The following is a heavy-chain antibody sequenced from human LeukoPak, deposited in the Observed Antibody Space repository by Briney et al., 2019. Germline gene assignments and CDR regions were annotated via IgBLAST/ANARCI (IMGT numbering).Heavy chain of an antibody. CDR1: GFTFSSFG. CDR2: ISSTGGTA. CDR3: ATRDYYDSSGYNDAFDI. J-gene: IGHJ3*02. V-gene: IGHV3-23*01. D-gene: IGHD3-22*01. Sequence: GGSLRLSCAASGFTFSSFGMSWVRQAPGKGLEWVSAISSTGGTAYYADSVKGRFTISRDNSKNTLYLQMNSLRAEDTAVYYCATRDYYDSSGYNDAFDIWGQGTMVTVSS.